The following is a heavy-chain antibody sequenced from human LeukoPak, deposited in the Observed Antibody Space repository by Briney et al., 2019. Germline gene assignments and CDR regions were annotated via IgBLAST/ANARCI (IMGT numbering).Heavy chain of an antibody. V-gene: IGHV3-48*03. CDR2: ISSSGSTI. J-gene: IGHJ4*02. D-gene: IGHD5-18*01. CDR3: ARDTRQKDTAMVPFDY. Sequence: PGGPLRLSCAASGFTFSSYEMNWVRQAPGKGLEWVSYISSSGSTIYYADSVKGRFTISRDNAKNSLYLQMNSQRAEDTAVYYCARDTRQKDTAMVPFDYWGQGTLVTVSS. CDR1: GFTFSSYE.